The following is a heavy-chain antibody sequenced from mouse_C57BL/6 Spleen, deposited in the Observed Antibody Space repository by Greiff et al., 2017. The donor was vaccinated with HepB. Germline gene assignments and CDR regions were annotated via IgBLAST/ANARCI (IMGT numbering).Heavy chain of an antibody. CDR3: ARRITTVVATDY. CDR1: GYSFTGYY. J-gene: IGHJ2*01. D-gene: IGHD1-1*01. CDR2: INPSTGGT. Sequence: EVKVVESGPELVKPGASVKISCKASGYSFTGYYMNWVKQSPEKSLEWIGEINPSTGGTTYNQKFKAKATLTVDKSSSTAYMQLKSLTSEDSAVYYCARRITTVVATDYWGQGTTLTVSS. V-gene: IGHV1-42*01.